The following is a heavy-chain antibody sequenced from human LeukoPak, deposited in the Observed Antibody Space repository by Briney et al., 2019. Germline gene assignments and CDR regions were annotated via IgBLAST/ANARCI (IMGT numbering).Heavy chain of an antibody. Sequence: GGSLRLSCAVSGFTFSSYAMNWVRQAPGKGLEWVSAISGSGGSTYYADSVKGRFTISRDNSRNTLYLQMNSLRAEDTAVYYCARGYSSYGYWGQGTLVTVSS. CDR3: ARGYSSYGY. D-gene: IGHD5-18*01. CDR1: GFTFSSYA. V-gene: IGHV3-23*01. CDR2: ISGSGGST. J-gene: IGHJ4*02.